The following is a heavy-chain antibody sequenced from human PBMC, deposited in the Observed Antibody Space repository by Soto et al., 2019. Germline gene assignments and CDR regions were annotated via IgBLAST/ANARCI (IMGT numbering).Heavy chain of an antibody. CDR2: IYYTGGT. D-gene: IGHD4-17*01. J-gene: IGHJ4*02. CDR3: ARSNDYGDYYFYY. Sequence: QVQLQESGPGLVKPSQTLSLTCSVSGGSISSDGCYWSWIRQHPGKGLEYIGHIYYTGGTYYNPSLKSRLTISVDTSKNQFSLKLSSVTAADTAVYYCARSNDYGDYYFYYWGQGTLVTVSS. CDR1: GGSISSDGCY. V-gene: IGHV4-31*03.